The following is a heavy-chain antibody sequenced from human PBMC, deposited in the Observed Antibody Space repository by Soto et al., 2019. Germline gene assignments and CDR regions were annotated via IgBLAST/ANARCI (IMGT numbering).Heavy chain of an antibody. V-gene: IGHV3-23*01. CDR1: GFTFSSYA. Sequence: GGSLRLSCAASGFTFSSYAMSWVRQAPGKGLEWVSAISGSGGSTYYADSVKGRFTISRDNSKNTLYLQMNSLRAEDTAVYYCAKLDAVVVVAATSYYYYGMDVWGQGTTVTVSS. J-gene: IGHJ6*02. D-gene: IGHD2-15*01. CDR3: AKLDAVVVVAATSYYYYGMDV. CDR2: ISGSGGST.